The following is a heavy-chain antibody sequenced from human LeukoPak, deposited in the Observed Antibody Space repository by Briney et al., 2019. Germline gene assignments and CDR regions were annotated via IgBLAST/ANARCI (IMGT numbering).Heavy chain of an antibody. D-gene: IGHD6-25*01. CDR1: GFTFSNYV. V-gene: IGHV3-13*01. CDR3: ARDRGRYYMDV. J-gene: IGHJ6*03. CDR2: IGTAGDI. Sequence: PGGSLRLSCAASGFTFSNYVMNWVRQAPGKGLEWVSGIGTAGDIYYPGSVKGRFTISRENAKNSLYLQMNSLRAGDTAVYYCARDRGRYYMDVWGKGTTVTISS.